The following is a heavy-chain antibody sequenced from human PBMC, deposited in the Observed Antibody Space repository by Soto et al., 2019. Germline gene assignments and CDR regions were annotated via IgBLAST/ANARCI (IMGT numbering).Heavy chain of an antibody. CDR3: ACVSGYCTWDD. CDR2: INAGNGNT. V-gene: IGHV1-3*01. CDR1: GYSFTSYA. Sequence: QVQLVQSGAEVKKPGASVKVSCKASGYSFTSYAMHWVRQAPGQRLEWMGWINAGNGNTKYSQKFQGRVTITRDTSASTAYMKLSSLTCEDTPVNYCACVSGYCTWDDWSQGTLVTVSS. J-gene: IGHJ4*02. D-gene: IGHD3-22*01.